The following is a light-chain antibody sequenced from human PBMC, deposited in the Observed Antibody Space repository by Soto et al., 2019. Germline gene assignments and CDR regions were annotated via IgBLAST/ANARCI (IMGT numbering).Light chain of an antibody. J-gene: IGKJ3*01. CDR2: GAS. CDR1: QSVSNNY. CDR3: QQYGRSSLT. V-gene: IGKV3-20*01. Sequence: EVVLTQSPGTLSLSPGRSDTLSCRASQSVSNNYLAWYQQKPGQAPRLIIYGASSRASGIPDRFSGSGSGTDVTLTISRLDPEDFAVYYCQQYGRSSLTFGPGTKVDIK.